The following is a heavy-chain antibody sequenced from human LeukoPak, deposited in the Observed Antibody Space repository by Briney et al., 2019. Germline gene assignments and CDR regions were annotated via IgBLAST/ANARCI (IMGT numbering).Heavy chain of an antibody. Sequence: SETLSLTCTASGGSISSSSYYWGWIRQPPGKGLEWIGSIYYSGSTYYNPSLKSRVTISVDTSKNQFSLKLSSVTAADTAVYYCARQGGDYEMTGYFPSPYYYYYYYMDVWGKGTTVTISS. V-gene: IGHV4-39*01. D-gene: IGHD3-9*01. J-gene: IGHJ6*03. CDR2: IYYSGST. CDR3: ARQGGDYEMTGYFPSPYYYYYYYMDV. CDR1: GGSISSSSYY.